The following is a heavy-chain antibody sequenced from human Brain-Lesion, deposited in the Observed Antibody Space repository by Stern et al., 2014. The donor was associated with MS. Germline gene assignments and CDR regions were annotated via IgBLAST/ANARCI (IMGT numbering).Heavy chain of an antibody. CDR1: GGSISSGGYY. V-gene: IGHV4-61*02. D-gene: IGHD2-2*01. CDR2: IFNSGST. Sequence: QLQLQESGPGLVKPSQTLSLSCTVSGGSISSGGYYWSWIRQPAGKGLEWIGRIFNSGSTSYNPSLKSRVTISIEQSKNQFSLRLNSMTAADTAVYYCARGRVVPGFQYYATDVWGQGTTVIVSS. J-gene: IGHJ6*02. CDR3: ARGRVVPGFQYYATDV.